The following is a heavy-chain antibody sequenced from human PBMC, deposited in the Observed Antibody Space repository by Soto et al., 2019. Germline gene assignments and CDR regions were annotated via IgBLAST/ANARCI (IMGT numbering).Heavy chain of an antibody. Sequence: SPTLSLTCDISGDSVASNRAGWNSIRQTPSRGLEWLGRTYYKSKWYYTYAASVKSRITVSPDTSKNQFSLQLTSVTPEDTAVYYCARGSWDDVSGHYEMDVWEKGTTVTVSS. D-gene: IGHD1-1*01. V-gene: IGHV6-1*01. CDR3: ARGSWDDVSGHYEMDV. CDR1: GDSVASNRAG. J-gene: IGHJ6*01. CDR2: TYYKSKWYY.